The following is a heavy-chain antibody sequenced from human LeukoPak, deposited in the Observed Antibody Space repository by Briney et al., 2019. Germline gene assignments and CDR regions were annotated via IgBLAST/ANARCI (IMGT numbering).Heavy chain of an antibody. CDR2: IYSGGST. Sequence: GGSLRLSCAASGFTVSSNYMSWVRQAPGKGLEWVSVIYSGGSTYYADSVKGRFTISSDNSKNTLYLQMNSLRAEDTAVYYCARGGSRIVGAFDYWGQGTLVTVSS. CDR3: ARGGSRIVGAFDY. J-gene: IGHJ4*02. D-gene: IGHD1-26*01. CDR1: GFTVSSNY. V-gene: IGHV3-53*01.